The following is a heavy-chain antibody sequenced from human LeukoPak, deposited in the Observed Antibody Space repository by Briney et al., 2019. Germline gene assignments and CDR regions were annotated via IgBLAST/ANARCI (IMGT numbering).Heavy chain of an antibody. Sequence: PGGSLRLSCAASGFTFSSYGMHWVRQAPGKGLEWVAFIRYDGSNKYYADSVKGRFTISRDNSKNTLYLQMNSLRAEDTAVYYCAKAVAVAGRDYYYYMDVWGKGTTVTISS. CDR1: GFTFSSYG. D-gene: IGHD6-19*01. CDR3: AKAVAVAGRDYYYYMDV. CDR2: IRYDGSNK. J-gene: IGHJ6*03. V-gene: IGHV3-30*02.